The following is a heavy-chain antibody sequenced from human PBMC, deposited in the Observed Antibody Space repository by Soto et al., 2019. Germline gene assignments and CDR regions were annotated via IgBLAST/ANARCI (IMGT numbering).Heavy chain of an antibody. Sequence: QVQLVQSGAEVKKPGSSVKVSCKASGGTFSSYAVTWVRQAPGQGLEWMGGTIPMFGIEICAQKFQGRVTITADESTSTAYMELSSLRSEDTAVYYCARSTRGDYYYGMDVWGQGTTVTVSS. CDR2: TIPMFGIE. CDR1: GGTFSSYA. CDR3: ARSTRGDYYYGMDV. J-gene: IGHJ6*02. V-gene: IGHV1-69*01.